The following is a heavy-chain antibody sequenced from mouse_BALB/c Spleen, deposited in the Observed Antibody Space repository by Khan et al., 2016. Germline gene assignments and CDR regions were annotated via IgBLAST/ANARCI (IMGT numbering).Heavy chain of an antibody. CDR1: GFTFSDAW. V-gene: IGHV6-6*01. J-gene: IGHJ2*01. CDR2: ISSKANNHET. Sequence: EVKLEVSGGGLVQPGGSMKLSCAASGFTFSDAWMDWVRQSPEKGLEWVAEISSKANNHETCYAESVTGRFTISRDDSKSSVYLQINTLRAEDTGIYYGRSVYFDYWGQGTTLTVSS. CDR3: RSVYFDY.